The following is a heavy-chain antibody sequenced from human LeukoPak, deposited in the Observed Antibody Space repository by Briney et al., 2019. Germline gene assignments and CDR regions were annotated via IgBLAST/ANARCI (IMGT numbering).Heavy chain of an antibody. CDR1: GFTFSSYA. Sequence: GRSLRLSCAVSGFTFSSYAMHWVRQAPGKGLEWVAVISYDGSNKYYADSVKGRFTISRDNSKNTLYLQMNSLRAEDTAVYYCARGLDTAMVTCDYWGQGTLVTVSS. D-gene: IGHD5-18*01. V-gene: IGHV3-30*04. CDR3: ARGLDTAMVTCDY. J-gene: IGHJ4*02. CDR2: ISYDGSNK.